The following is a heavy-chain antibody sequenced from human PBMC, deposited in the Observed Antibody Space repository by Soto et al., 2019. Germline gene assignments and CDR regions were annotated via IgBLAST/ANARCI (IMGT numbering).Heavy chain of an antibody. CDR2: ISGSGGST. Sequence: PGGSLRLSCAASGFTFSSYAMSWVRQAPGKGLEGVSAISGSGGSTYYADSVKGRFTISRDNSKNTLYLQMNSLRAEDTAVYFCAKEGYSSGWYVADGYYFDYWGQGTLVTVSS. V-gene: IGHV3-23*01. J-gene: IGHJ4*02. D-gene: IGHD6-19*01. CDR3: AKEGYSSGWYVADGYYFDY. CDR1: GFTFSSYA.